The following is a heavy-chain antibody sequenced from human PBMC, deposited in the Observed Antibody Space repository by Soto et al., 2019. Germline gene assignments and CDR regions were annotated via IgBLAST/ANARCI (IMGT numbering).Heavy chain of an antibody. CDR1: GGSISSYY. J-gene: IGHJ4*02. CDR3: ARDVYGDYGEYYFDY. CDR2: IYYSGST. D-gene: IGHD4-17*01. Sequence: SETLSLTCTVSGGSISSYYWSWIRQPPGKGLEWIGYIYYSGSTNYNPSLKSRVTISVDTSKNQFSLKLSSVTAADTAVYYCARDVYGDYGEYYFDYWGQGTLVTVSS. V-gene: IGHV4-59*01.